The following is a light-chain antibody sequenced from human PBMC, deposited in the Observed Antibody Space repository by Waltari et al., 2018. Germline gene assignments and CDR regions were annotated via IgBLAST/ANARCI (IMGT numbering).Light chain of an antibody. J-gene: IGLJ3*02. Sequence: QSGLTQPTSVSAAPGQEVTISCSGGTSNIGSRHVSWYLKVPGTAPKLLIYDNNQRPSGSADRCSGSRSDTSATLAITGRQTVDEADYYCATWDGSLRVFGGVTRLTVL. V-gene: IGLV1-51*01. CDR1: TSNIGSRH. CDR3: ATWDGSLRV. CDR2: DNN.